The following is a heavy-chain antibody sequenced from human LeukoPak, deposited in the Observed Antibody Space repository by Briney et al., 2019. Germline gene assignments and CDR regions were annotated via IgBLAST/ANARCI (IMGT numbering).Heavy chain of an antibody. Sequence: PSETLSLTCTVSGGSISSYYWSWIRQPAGKGLEWIGRIYTSGSTNYNPPLKCRVTMSVDTSKNQFSLKLSSVTAADTAVYYCARGEEDPRFLEWNWFDPWGQGTLVTVSS. CDR2: IYTSGST. CDR1: GGSISSYY. V-gene: IGHV4-4*07. D-gene: IGHD3-3*01. CDR3: ARGEEDPRFLEWNWFDP. J-gene: IGHJ5*02.